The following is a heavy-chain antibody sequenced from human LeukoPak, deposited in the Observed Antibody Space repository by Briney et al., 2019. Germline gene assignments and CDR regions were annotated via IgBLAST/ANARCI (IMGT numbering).Heavy chain of an antibody. D-gene: IGHD3-9*01. V-gene: IGHV4-59*01. CDR2: IYYSGST. Sequence: SETLSLTCTVSGGSISGYYWSWIRQPPGKGLEWIGYIYYSGSTNYNPSLKSRVTISVDTSKNQFSLKLSSVTAADTAVYYCARGDYDILTGHNWFDPWGQGTLVTVSS. J-gene: IGHJ5*02. CDR1: GGSISGYY. CDR3: ARGDYDILTGHNWFDP.